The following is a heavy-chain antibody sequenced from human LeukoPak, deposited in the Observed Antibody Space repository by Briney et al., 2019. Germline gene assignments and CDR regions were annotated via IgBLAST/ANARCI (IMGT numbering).Heavy chain of an antibody. Sequence: PSETLSLTCAVYGGSFSGYYWSWIRQPPGKGLEWIGEINHSGSTNYDPSLKGRVTISVDTSKNQFSLKLSSVTAADTAVYYCARERTETAADLGPPDYWGQGTLVTVSS. CDR2: INHSGST. V-gene: IGHV4-34*01. D-gene: IGHD6-25*01. J-gene: IGHJ4*02. CDR1: GGSFSGYY. CDR3: ARERTETAADLGPPDY.